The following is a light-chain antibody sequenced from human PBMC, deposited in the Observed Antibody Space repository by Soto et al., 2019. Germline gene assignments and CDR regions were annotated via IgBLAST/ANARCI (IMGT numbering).Light chain of an antibody. CDR2: ATS. CDR3: QHYNNWPLT. CDR1: QSIGNY. J-gene: IGKJ4*01. Sequence: EVVLTQSPATLSLSPGEGATLSCRASQSIGNYLAWYQQKPGQAPRLLIYATSTRATGIPARFSGSGSGTEFTLTISSLQSEDFAVYYCQHYNNWPLTFGGGTKVDIK. V-gene: IGKV3-15*01.